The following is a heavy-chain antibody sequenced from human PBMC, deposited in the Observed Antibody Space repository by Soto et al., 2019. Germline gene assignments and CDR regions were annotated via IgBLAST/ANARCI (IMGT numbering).Heavy chain of an antibody. J-gene: IGHJ6*03. CDR3: AKDGVAVFMIRGRYYYMDF. Sequence: EVQLLESGGGLVQPGGSLRLPCAASGFTFSSYAINWVRQAPGKGLEWVAAIRGSGDDNTYYAESVKGRFTISRDNSKQPLYLHMSRPRAEDTAVYYCAKDGVAVFMIRGRYYYMDFWCKGTTVTVSS. V-gene: IGHV3-23*01. CDR1: GFTFSSYA. CDR2: IRGSGDDNT. D-gene: IGHD3-10*01.